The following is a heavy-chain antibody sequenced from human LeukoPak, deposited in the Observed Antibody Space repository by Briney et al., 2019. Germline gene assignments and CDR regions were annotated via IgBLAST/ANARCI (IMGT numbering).Heavy chain of an antibody. CDR1: GGSISSSSYY. V-gene: IGHV4-39*07. Sequence: SETLSLTCTVSGGSISSSSYYWGWIRQPPGKGLEWIGSIYYSGSTYYNPSLKSRVTISVGTSKSQFSLKVTSVTAADTAVYFCARIWFGLRRLYYFDYWGQGTLVSVSS. CDR2: IYYSGST. J-gene: IGHJ4*02. D-gene: IGHD3-10*01. CDR3: ARIWFGLRRLYYFDY.